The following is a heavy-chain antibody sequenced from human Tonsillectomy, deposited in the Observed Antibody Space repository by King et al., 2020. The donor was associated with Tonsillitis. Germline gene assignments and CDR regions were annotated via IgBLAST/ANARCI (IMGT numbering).Heavy chain of an antibody. Sequence: QLQESGPGLVKPSETLSLTCTVSGGSISSSGYYWGWIRQPPGKGLEWIGSMYYSGSTYYNPPLKSRVTISVDTSKNQFSLKLSAVTAADTAVYYCARGVGDGHNYFDYWGQGTLVTVSS. V-gene: IGHV4-39*01. J-gene: IGHJ4*02. CDR3: ARGVGDGHNYFDY. D-gene: IGHD5-24*01. CDR2: MYYSGST. CDR1: GGSISSSGYY.